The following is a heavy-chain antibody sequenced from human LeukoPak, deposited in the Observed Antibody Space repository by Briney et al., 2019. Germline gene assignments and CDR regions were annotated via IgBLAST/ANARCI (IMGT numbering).Heavy chain of an antibody. V-gene: IGHV4-30-2*01. CDR3: ASPMTFVARGLKGIDAFNI. CDR2: IYYSGST. J-gene: IGHJ3*02. Sequence: SETLSLTCTVSGGSISSNGYYWSWIRQPPGKGLEWVGHIYYSGSTHYNPSLRSRVTISVDRSKNQVSLSLTSVTAADTAVYYCASPMTFVARGLKGIDAFNIWGLGTMVTVSS. D-gene: IGHD3-10*01. CDR1: GGSISSNGYY.